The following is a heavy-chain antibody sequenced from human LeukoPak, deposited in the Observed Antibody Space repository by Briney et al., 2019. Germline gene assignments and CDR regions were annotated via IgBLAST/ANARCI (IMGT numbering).Heavy chain of an antibody. V-gene: IGHV1-18*01. CDR3: ANDLGYCSSTSCRSGYYYGMGV. CDR1: GYTFTSYG. D-gene: IGHD2-2*01. Sequence: ASVKVSCKASGYTFTSYGISWVRQAPGQGLEWMGWISAYNGNTNYAQKLQGRVTMTTDTSTSTAYMELRSLRSDDTAVYYCANDLGYCSSTSCRSGYYYGMGVWGQGTTVTVSS. J-gene: IGHJ6*02. CDR2: ISAYNGNT.